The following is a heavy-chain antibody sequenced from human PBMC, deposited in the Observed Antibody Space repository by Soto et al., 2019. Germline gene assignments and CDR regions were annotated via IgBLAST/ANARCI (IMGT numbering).Heavy chain of an antibody. V-gene: IGHV1-3*01. J-gene: IGHJ4*02. Sequence: GASVKVSCKASGNSFSSYSLHWVRQAPGQSLEWMGWFDAGNRITKFSQKFQGRITITRDTSASTAYMEVSSLRSEDTAMYYCAREDYYDSSGYSVHNQFDYWGQGTLVTVSS. D-gene: IGHD3-22*01. CDR1: GNSFSSYS. CDR3: AREDYYDSSGYSVHNQFDY. CDR2: FDAGNRIT.